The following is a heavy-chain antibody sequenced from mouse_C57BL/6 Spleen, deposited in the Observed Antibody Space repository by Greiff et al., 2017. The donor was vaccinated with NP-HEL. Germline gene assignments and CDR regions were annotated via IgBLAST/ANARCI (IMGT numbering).Heavy chain of an antibody. D-gene: IGHD1-1*01. CDR2: IRSKSNNYAT. J-gene: IGHJ3*01. CDR1: GFSLNTYA. CDR3: STTVPY. V-gene: IGHV10-1*01. Sequence: EVKLVESGGGLVQPKGSLKLSCAASGFSLNTYAMNWVRQAPGKGVEWVARIRSKSNNYATYYADSVKDRFTISRDDSGSMLYQKMNNLKTEDTAMYYCSTTVPYWGQGTLVTVSA.